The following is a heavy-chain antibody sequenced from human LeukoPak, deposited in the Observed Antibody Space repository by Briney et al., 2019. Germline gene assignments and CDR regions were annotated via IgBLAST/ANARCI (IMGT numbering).Heavy chain of an antibody. CDR3: AKMRWSTVTAIYFDY. CDR1: GFTFSSYA. CDR2: FRGSGGST. D-gene: IGHD2-21*02. V-gene: IGHV3-23*01. Sequence: GGSLRLSCAASGFTFSSYAMSWVRQAPGRGLEWVSAFRGSGGSTYYADSVKGRFTISRDNSKNTLYLQMNSLRAEDTAVYYCAKMRWSTVTAIYFDYWGQGSLVTVSS. J-gene: IGHJ4*02.